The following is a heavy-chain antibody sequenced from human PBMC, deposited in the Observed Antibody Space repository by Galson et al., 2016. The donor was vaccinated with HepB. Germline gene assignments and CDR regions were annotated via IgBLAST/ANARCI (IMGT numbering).Heavy chain of an antibody. CDR3: AREGVGVAFDY. D-gene: IGHD6-19*01. J-gene: IGHJ4*02. Sequence: SVKVSCKASGYTFNTYGVAWVRQAPGQGLEWMGWISPYNGHTNYAQNFQGRVTMTTDTSTSTAFLELRSLRSDDTAIYYCAREGVGVAFDYWGQGTLVTVSS. V-gene: IGHV1-18*01. CDR2: ISPYNGHT. CDR1: GYTFNTYG.